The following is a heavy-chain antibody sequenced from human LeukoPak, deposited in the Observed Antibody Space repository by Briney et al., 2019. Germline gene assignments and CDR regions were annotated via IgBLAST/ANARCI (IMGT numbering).Heavy chain of an antibody. V-gene: IGHV3-33*06. Sequence: GRSLTLSCAASRFLFSHFGMHWVRQAPGKGLEWVAVIWSDGSNRYYADSVKGRFTVSRDNSHNTVYLQMNDLRPGDTAVYYCAKDAQRGFDYSNSLEKWGQGTLVTVSS. CDR2: IWSDGSNR. J-gene: IGHJ4*02. CDR3: AKDAQRGFDYSNSLEK. D-gene: IGHD4-11*01. CDR1: RFLFSHFG.